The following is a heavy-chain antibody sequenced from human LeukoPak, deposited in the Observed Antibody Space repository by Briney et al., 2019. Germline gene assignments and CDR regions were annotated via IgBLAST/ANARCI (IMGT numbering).Heavy chain of an antibody. CDR3: VRDYRGGTGGLDC. Sequence: SESLSLTCNVSGGSLSSYYRSWIRQPPGKGLEWIGYIYYSGGTNYHPSLKRGVTISVNTTKNQSSLKLGSGTPADTPVVYCVRDYRGGTGGLDCWGQGTLVTVSS. V-gene: IGHV4-59*12. CDR1: GGSLSSYY. D-gene: IGHD3/OR15-3a*01. J-gene: IGHJ4*01. CDR2: IYYSGGT.